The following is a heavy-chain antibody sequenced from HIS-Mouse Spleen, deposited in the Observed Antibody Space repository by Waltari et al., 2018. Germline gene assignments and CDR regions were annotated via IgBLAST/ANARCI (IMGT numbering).Heavy chain of an antibody. D-gene: IGHD2-8*01. V-gene: IGHV4-39*07. CDR1: GGSISSSSYY. CDR2: IYYRGST. J-gene: IGHJ3*02. Sequence: QLQLQESGPGLVKPSETLSLTCTVSGGSISSSSYYWGWIRQPPGKGLEWIGSIYYRGSTYYNPSLKSRVTISVDTSKNQFALKLSSVTAADTAVYYCARDSNFTIVLMVYAIGAFDIWGQGTMVTVSS. CDR3: ARDSNFTIVLMVYAIGAFDI.